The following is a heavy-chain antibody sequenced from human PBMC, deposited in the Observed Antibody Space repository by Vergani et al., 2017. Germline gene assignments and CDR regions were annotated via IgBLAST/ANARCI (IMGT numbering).Heavy chain of an antibody. Sequence: EVQLVESGGGLVQRGRSLRLSCAAPGFTFDDYALHWVRQAPGKGLEWVSGISWNSGSIGYADSVKGRFTIYRDNAKNSLYLQMNSLRAEDTALYYCAKRDSSGYYFDYWGQGTLVTVSS. CDR3: AKRDSSGYYFDY. D-gene: IGHD3-22*01. CDR1: GFTFDDYA. CDR2: ISWNSGSI. J-gene: IGHJ4*02. V-gene: IGHV3-9*01.